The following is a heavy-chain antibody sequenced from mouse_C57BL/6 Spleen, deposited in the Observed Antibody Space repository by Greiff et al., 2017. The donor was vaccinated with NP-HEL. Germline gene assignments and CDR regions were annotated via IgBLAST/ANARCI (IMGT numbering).Heavy chain of an antibody. V-gene: IGHV1-80*01. Sequence: LQQSGASVKISCKASGYAFSSYWMNWVKQRPGKGLEWIGQIYPGDGDTNYNGKFKGKATLTADKSSSTAYMQLSSLTSEDSAVYVCARHYYGSSDDYAMDYWGQGTSVTVSS. CDR1: GYAFSSYW. CDR2: IYPGDGDT. J-gene: IGHJ4*01. D-gene: IGHD1-1*01. CDR3: ARHYYGSSDDYAMDY.